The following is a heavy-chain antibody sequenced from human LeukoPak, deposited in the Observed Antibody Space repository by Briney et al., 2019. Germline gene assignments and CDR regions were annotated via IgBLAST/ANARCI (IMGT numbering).Heavy chain of an antibody. J-gene: IGHJ3*02. CDR1: GSISSYY. D-gene: IGHD2-2*01. V-gene: IGHV4-4*09. CDR2: IYTSGST. CDR3: ARQKCTSTSCLTKNAFDI. Sequence: SETLSLTCTVSGSISSYYWSWIRPPPGKGLAWIGYIYTSGSTNYNPSLKSRVTISVDTSKNQFSLDLSSVTAADTAVYYCARQKCTSTSCLTKNAFDIWGQGTMVTVSS.